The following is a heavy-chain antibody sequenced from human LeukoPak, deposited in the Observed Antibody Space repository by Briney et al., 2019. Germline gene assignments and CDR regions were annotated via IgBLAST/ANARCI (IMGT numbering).Heavy chain of an antibody. V-gene: IGHV3-23*01. CDR2: ISGSGGST. CDR1: GFTFSSYG. D-gene: IGHD3-9*01. J-gene: IGHJ6*03. CDR3: ATLRNGDFDWFQYYYYYYYMDV. Sequence: GGSLRLSCVASGFTFSSYGMSWVRQAPGKGLEWVSAISGSGGSTYYADSVKGRFTISRDNSKNTLYLQMNSLRAEDTAVYYCATLRNGDFDWFQYYYYYYYMDVWGKGTTVTISS.